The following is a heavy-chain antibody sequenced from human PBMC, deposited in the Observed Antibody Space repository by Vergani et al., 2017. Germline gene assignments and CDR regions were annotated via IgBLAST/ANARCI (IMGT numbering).Heavy chain of an antibody. J-gene: IGHJ6*02. Sequence: QVQLQESGPGLVKPSETLSLTCTVSGGSISSYYWSWIRQPPGKGLEWIGYIYYSGSTNYNPSLKSRVTISVDTSKNQFSLKLSSVTAADTAVYYCARSAARTYYYYGMDVWGQGTTVTVSS. V-gene: IGHV4-59*08. CDR1: GGSISSYY. CDR3: ARSAARTYYYYGMDV. CDR2: IYYSGST. D-gene: IGHD6-6*01.